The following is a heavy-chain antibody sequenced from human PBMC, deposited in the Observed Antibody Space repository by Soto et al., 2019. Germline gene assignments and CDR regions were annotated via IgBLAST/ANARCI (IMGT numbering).Heavy chain of an antibody. D-gene: IGHD1-26*01. CDR2: VFWDGGE. CDR3: TQVYGTGSWGWYFHS. Sequence: QITLRESGPSLVKPTETLTLTCTFSGFSLTTTGVGVGWIRQPPGKALEWLAVVFWDGGERYSPSLKSRVTITQDTSTDPVVLTMTNMHPADTATYYCTQVYGTGSWGWYFHSWGQGTLVTVSS. J-gene: IGHJ4*02. V-gene: IGHV2-5*02. CDR1: GFSLTTTGVG.